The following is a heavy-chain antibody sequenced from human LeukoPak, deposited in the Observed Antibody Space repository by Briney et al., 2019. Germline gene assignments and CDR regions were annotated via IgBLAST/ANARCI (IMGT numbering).Heavy chain of an antibody. CDR1: GYTFTTYY. Sequence: ASVKVSCKASGYTFTTYYMHWVRQAPGQGLEWMGIINPSGGSTTYAQKFQGRVTMTRDTSTSTVYMELSSRRSEDTAFYYCARDGIFDYWGQGTLVTVSS. CDR3: ARDGIFDY. V-gene: IGHV1-46*01. D-gene: IGHD1-1*01. CDR2: INPSGGST. J-gene: IGHJ4*02.